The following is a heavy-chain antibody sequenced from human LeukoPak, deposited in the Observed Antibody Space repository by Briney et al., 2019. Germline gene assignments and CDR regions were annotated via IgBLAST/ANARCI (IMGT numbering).Heavy chain of an antibody. J-gene: IGHJ5*02. CDR1: GYTFTSHG. D-gene: IGHD6-19*01. Sequence: ASVKVSCKASGYTFTSHGISWVRQAPGQGLEWMGWISAYNGNTNYAQKFQGRVTITADKSTSTAYMELSSLRSEDTAVYYCARGPVAGGNWFDPWGQGTLVTVSS. V-gene: IGHV1-18*01. CDR2: ISAYNGNT. CDR3: ARGPVAGGNWFDP.